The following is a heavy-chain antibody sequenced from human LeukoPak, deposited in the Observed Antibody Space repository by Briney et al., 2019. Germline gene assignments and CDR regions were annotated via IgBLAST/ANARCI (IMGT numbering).Heavy chain of an antibody. V-gene: IGHV1-24*01. CDR1: GYTLNEMS. D-gene: IGHD2-2*01. Sequence: ASVKVPCKVSGYTLNEMSSHWVRQAPGGALEWMGGFDPEDGETVYAPKFQGRVTMTEDTSAGTAYMELSSLRSEDTAVYYCTTCLNGAGQPVAIYYYGMDVWGQGTTVTVSS. CDR3: TTCLNGAGQPVAIYYYGMDV. CDR2: FDPEDGET. J-gene: IGHJ6*02.